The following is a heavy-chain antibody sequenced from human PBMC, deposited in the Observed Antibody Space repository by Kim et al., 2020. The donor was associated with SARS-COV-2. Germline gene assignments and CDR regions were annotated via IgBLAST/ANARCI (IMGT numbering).Heavy chain of an antibody. V-gene: IGHV3-7*01. D-gene: IGHD3-22*01. CDR3: TRDRWYYDGGGYSYCGMDV. Sequence: GGSLRLSCAASGFTFSSYWMNWVHQAPGKGLEWVANIKQDGSEKYYVDSVKGRFTISRDNAKNSLYLEMNSLRGEDTAVYYCTRDRWYYDGGGYSYCGMDVWGEGATGTVSS. CDR2: IKQDGSEK. CDR1: GFTFSSYW. J-gene: IGHJ6*04.